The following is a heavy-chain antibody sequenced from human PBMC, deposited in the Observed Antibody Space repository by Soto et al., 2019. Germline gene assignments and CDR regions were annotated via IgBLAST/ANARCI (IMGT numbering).Heavy chain of an antibody. CDR2: IYYNGSP. J-gene: IGHJ5*02. CDR1: GDSMKTYY. D-gene: IGHD6-19*01. V-gene: IGHV4-59*01. Sequence: SETLSLTCSVSGDSMKTYYWSWIRQPPGKGLEWIGNIYYNGSPNYNPSLKSRVTISIDTSKSQFSLKLSSVTAADTAMYYCARGGSGWYYWFDPWGQGTLVTVSS. CDR3: ARGGSGWYYWFDP.